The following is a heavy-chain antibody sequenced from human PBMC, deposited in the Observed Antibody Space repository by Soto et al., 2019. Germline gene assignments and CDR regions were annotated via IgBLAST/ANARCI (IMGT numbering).Heavy chain of an antibody. CDR3: AKFYVELLWEPVSDVTDY. V-gene: IGHV3-23*01. CDR1: GFTFSSYV. CDR2: ISGGGGST. J-gene: IGHJ4*02. D-gene: IGHD3-10*01. Sequence: GGSLRLSCAASGFTFSSYVMSWVRQPPGKGLEWVSGISGGGGSTYYADSVKGRFTISRDNSKNTLSLQMNSLRAEDTAVYYCAKFYVELLWEPVSDVTDYWGQGTLVTVSS.